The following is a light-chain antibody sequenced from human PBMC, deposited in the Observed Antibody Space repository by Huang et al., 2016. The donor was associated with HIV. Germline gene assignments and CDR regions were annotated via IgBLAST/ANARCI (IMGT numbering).Light chain of an antibody. J-gene: IGKJ1*01. CDR3: MQALQTWT. V-gene: IGKV2-28*01. CDR1: QSLLHSNGYNY. Sequence: DIVMTQSPRSLPVTPGEPASISCRSSQSLLHSNGYNYLDWYLQKPGQSPQLLIYLGSNRASGVPDRFSGSGSGTDFTLRISRVEAEDVGVYYCMQALQTWTFGRGTKVEIK. CDR2: LGS.